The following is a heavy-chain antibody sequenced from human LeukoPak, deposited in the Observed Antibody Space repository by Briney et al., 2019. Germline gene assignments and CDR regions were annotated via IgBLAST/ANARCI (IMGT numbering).Heavy chain of an antibody. CDR3: ARAPDRTYYYGSGSPED. Sequence: SETLSLTCAVYGGSFSGYYWSWIRQPPGKGLEWIGELNHSGSTNYNPSLKSRVTISVDTSKNQFSLKLSSVTAADTAVYYCARAPDRTYYYGSGSPEDWGQGTLVTVSS. CDR2: LNHSGST. CDR1: GGSFSGYY. V-gene: IGHV4-34*01. D-gene: IGHD3-10*01. J-gene: IGHJ4*02.